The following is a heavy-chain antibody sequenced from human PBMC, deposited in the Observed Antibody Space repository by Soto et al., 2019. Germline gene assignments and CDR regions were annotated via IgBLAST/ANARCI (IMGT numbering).Heavy chain of an antibody. J-gene: IGHJ4*02. V-gene: IGHV1-3*01. CDR2: INAGNGNT. CDR1: GYTFTSYA. CDR3: ARGSSSAVDLDY. D-gene: IGHD6-25*01. Sequence: ASVKVSCKASGYTFTSYAMHWVRQAPGQRLEWMGWINAGNGNTKYSQKFQGRVTITRDTSASTAYMELSSLRSEDTAVYYCARGSSSAVDLDYWGQGTPVTVSS.